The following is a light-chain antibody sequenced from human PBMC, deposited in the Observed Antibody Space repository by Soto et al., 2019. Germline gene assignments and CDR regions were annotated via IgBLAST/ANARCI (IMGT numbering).Light chain of an antibody. CDR1: QSVSSN. CDR2: GAS. J-gene: IGKJ2*01. V-gene: IGKV3-15*01. CDR3: QQYNNWPPVT. Sequence: EIVMTQSPATLSVSPGARATLSCRASQSVSSNLAWYQQKPGQAPRLLIYGASSRATGIPARFSGSGSGTEFTLTISSLQSEDFAVHYFQQYNNWPPVTFGQGTKLEIK.